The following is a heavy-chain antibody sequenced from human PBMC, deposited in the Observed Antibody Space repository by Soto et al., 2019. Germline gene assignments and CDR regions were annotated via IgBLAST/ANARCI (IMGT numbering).Heavy chain of an antibody. Sequence: GGSLRLSCAASGFSVSSNYMSWVRQAPGKGLEWVSVIYTGGSTYYADSVKGRFTISRDNSKNTLYLQMNSLRVEDTAVYYCARSINWPDWFDPWGQGILVTVSS. V-gene: IGHV3-53*01. CDR1: GFSVSSNY. D-gene: IGHD1-1*01. J-gene: IGHJ5*02. CDR2: IYTGGST. CDR3: ARSINWPDWFDP.